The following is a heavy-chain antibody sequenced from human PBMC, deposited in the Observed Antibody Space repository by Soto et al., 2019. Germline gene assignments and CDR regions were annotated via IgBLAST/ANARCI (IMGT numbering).Heavy chain of an antibody. V-gene: IGHV4-31*03. Sequence: PSETLSLTCTVSGGSISGGGYYWSWIRQHPGKGLEWIGFIYYSGSTYYNPSLKSRVTISVDTSKNQFSLKVSSVTAADTAVYFCVRDAQIYSSGWYYFDYWRQGTLVTVPS. CDR3: VRDAQIYSSGWYYFDY. D-gene: IGHD6-25*01. CDR2: IYYSGST. CDR1: GGSISGGGYY. J-gene: IGHJ4*02.